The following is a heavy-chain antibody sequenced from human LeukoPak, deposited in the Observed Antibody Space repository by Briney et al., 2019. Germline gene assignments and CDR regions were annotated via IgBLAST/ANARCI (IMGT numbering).Heavy chain of an antibody. Sequence: GGSLRLSCAASGFTFSSYGMHWVRQAPGKGLEWVAFIRYDGSNKYYADSVKGRFTISRDNSKNTLYLQMNSLRAEDTAVYYCAKRDYDILTGPGDYWGQGTLVTVSS. CDR3: AKRDYDILTGPGDY. V-gene: IGHV3-30*02. CDR1: GFTFSSYG. CDR2: IRYDGSNK. J-gene: IGHJ4*02. D-gene: IGHD3-9*01.